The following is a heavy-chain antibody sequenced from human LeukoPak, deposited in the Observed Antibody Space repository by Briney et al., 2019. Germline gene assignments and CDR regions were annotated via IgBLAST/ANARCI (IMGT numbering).Heavy chain of an antibody. CDR3: ARLYCSSTSCYSGYYYYGMDV. CDR1: GFTFSSYS. V-gene: IGHV3-21*04. D-gene: IGHD2-2*01. J-gene: IGHJ6*02. Sequence: TGGSLRLSCAASGFTFSSYSMNWVRQAPGKWLEWVSSISSSSSYIYYADSVKGRFTISRDNAKNSLYLQMNSLRADDTAVYYCARLYCSSTSCYSGYYYYGMDVWGQGTTVTVSS. CDR2: ISSSSSYI.